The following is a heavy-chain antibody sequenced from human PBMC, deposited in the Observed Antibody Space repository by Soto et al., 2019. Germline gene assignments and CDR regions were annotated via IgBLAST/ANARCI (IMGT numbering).Heavy chain of an antibody. CDR1: GFTFSNYG. Sequence: QVQVVESGGGVVQPGRSLRLSCAASGFTFSNYGLHWVRQAPGKGLEWVAVIWYDGSNKYYGDSVKGRFTISRDNSKNTLKLQMNSLRAADTAVYYCARDPYSSGWYKEGGVTYGMDGWGQGTTVTVSS. CDR3: ARDPYSSGWYKEGGVTYGMDG. V-gene: IGHV3-33*01. D-gene: IGHD6-19*01. J-gene: IGHJ6*02. CDR2: IWYDGSNK.